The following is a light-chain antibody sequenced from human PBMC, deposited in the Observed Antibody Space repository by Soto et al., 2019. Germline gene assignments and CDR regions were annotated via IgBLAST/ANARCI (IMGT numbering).Light chain of an antibody. V-gene: IGKV1-33*01. CDR3: QQYDNLLFT. J-gene: IGKJ3*01. Sequence: DIKMTQSPSYVSASVGDRVKITCRASQSIRNSLNWYQQKPGKAPKFLIFAASSLQSGVPSRFSGGGSGTDFTFTISSLQPEDIATYYCQQYDNLLFTFGPGTKVDI. CDR1: QSIRNS. CDR2: AAS.